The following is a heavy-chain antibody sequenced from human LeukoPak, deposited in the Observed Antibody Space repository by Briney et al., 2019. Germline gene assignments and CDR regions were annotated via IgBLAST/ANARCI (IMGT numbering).Heavy chain of an antibody. D-gene: IGHD6-13*01. CDR1: GGSFSGYY. CDR2: INHSGST. Sequence: SETLSLTCAVYGGSFSGYYWSWIRQPPGKGLEWIGEINHSGSTNYNPSLKSRVTISVDTSKNQFSLKLSSVTAADTAVCYCATGYSSSWNIWGQGTLVTVSS. V-gene: IGHV4-34*01. J-gene: IGHJ4*02. CDR3: ATGYSSSWNI.